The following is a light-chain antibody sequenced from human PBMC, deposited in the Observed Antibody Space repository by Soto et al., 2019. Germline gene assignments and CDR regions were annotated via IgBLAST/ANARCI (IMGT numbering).Light chain of an antibody. CDR3: QHYKNHPWT. V-gene: IGKV1-8*01. J-gene: IGKJ1*01. CDR1: QGISNW. Sequence: AIRMTQSPSSLSASTGDRVTITCRASQGISNWLAWYQQRPGKAPKLLVYGASTLQSGVPSRFSGSGSGTDFTLTISGLQSEDFATYYCQHYKNHPWTFGQGTKVEVK. CDR2: GAS.